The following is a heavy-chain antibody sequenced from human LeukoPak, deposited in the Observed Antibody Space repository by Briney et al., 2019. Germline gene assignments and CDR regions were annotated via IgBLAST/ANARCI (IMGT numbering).Heavy chain of an antibody. V-gene: IGHV3-74*01. CDR1: GFTFSTYW. CDR3: ARDLGVVSQQKHYYYGMDV. J-gene: IGHJ6*02. CDR2: INPDGITT. Sequence: PGGSLRLSCAASGFTFSTYWMHWVRQAPGKGLEWVSRINPDGITTTCADSVKGRFTISRDNAKNTLFLQMNSLRAEDTAVYYCARDLGVVSQQKHYYYGMDVWGQGTTVTVSS. D-gene: IGHD3-3*01.